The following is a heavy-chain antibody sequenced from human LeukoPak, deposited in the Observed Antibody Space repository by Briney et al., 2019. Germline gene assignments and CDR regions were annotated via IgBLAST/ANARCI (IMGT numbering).Heavy chain of an antibody. Sequence: ASVTVSCTASGYTFTSYGISWVRQAPGQGLEWMGWISAYNGNTNYAQKLQGRVTMTTDTSTSTAYMELRSLRSDDTAVYYCARKRGYDFWSGYPYYYYGMDVWGQGTTVTVSS. D-gene: IGHD3-3*01. J-gene: IGHJ6*02. V-gene: IGHV1-18*01. CDR3: ARKRGYDFWSGYPYYYYGMDV. CDR1: GYTFTSYG. CDR2: ISAYNGNT.